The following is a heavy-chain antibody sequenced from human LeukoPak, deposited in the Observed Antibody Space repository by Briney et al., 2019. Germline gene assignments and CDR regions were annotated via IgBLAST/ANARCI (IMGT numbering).Heavy chain of an antibody. V-gene: IGHV1-18*01. CDR3: ARGEYDILTGDACDI. Sequence: ASVKVSCKASGYTFTSYGISWVRQAPGQGLEWMGWISAYNGKINYAQKFQGRVTMTTDTSTSTAYMELRSLRSDDTAVYYCARGEYDILTGDACDIWGQGTMITVSS. CDR2: ISAYNGKI. CDR1: GYTFTSYG. D-gene: IGHD3-9*01. J-gene: IGHJ3*02.